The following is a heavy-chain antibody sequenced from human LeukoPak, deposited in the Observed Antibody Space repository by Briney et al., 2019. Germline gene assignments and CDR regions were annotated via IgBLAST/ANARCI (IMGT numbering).Heavy chain of an antibody. CDR1: GCTFTSYD. CDR2: MNPNSGNT. CDR3: ARGRHSSSWLVYYYYMDV. V-gene: IGHV1-8*01. D-gene: IGHD6-13*01. J-gene: IGHJ6*03. Sequence: WASVKVSCKASGCTFTSYDINWVRQATGQGLEWMGWMNPNSGNTGYAQKFQGRVTMTRNTSISTAYIELSSLRSEDTAVYYCARGRHSSSWLVYYYYMDVWGKGTTVTVSS.